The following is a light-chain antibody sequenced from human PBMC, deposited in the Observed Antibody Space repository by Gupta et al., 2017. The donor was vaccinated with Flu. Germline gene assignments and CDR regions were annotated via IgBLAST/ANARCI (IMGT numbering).Light chain of an antibody. CDR3: QVWDSSSDHAV. CDR1: NIGSKG. Sequence: GKRARSTRGGNNIGSKGVRCNQQPPDQARVLMVYDDSGRHSGIPERFSGSNCGNTATLTNSRVEAGDAADYYCQVWDSSSDHAVFGGGTKLTVL. V-gene: IGLV3-21*03. CDR2: DDS. J-gene: IGLJ2*01.